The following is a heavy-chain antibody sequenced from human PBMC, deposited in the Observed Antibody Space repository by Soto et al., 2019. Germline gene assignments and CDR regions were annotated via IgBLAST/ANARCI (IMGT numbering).Heavy chain of an antibody. CDR1: GFTFSAFS. V-gene: IGHV3-21*02. CDR2: INEDSTYI. CDR3: VRDFGRYFRSWYMDV. J-gene: IGHJ6*03. Sequence: EVRLVESGGGLVQPGGSLRLSCAASGFTFSAFSMNWVRQAPGKGLEWLSSINEDSTYIYYGDSLRGRSSIARDNAKYSLFLQIDILIAEDTAVYYCVRDFGRYFRSWYMDVWGDGATVIVS. D-gene: IGHD3-9*01.